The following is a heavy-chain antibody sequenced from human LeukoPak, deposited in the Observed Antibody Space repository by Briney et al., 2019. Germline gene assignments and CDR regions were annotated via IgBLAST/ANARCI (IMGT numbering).Heavy chain of an antibody. CDR1: GFTFSSYE. J-gene: IGHJ4*02. CDR3: ARDGLVTMFRGQFDY. Sequence: GGSLRLSCAASGFTFSSYEMNWVRQAPGKGLEWVSYISSSGSTKYYADSVKGRFTISRDNAKNSLHLQMNSLRAEDTAVYYCARDGLVTMFRGQFDYWGQGTLVTVSS. D-gene: IGHD3-10*01. CDR2: ISSSGSTK. V-gene: IGHV3-48*03.